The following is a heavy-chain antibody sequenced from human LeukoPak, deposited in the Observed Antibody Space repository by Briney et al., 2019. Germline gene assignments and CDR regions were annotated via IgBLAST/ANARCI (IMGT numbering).Heavy chain of an antibody. CDR1: GFTFSSYS. V-gene: IGHV3-30*03. D-gene: IGHD2-2*01. CDR2: ILYDGTNK. CDR3: ARDRCSITSCYYDY. J-gene: IGHJ4*02. Sequence: GGSLRLSCAASGFTFSSYSMNWVRQAPGKGLEWVAVILYDGTNKYHADSVKGRFTISRDNSKNTLDLQMNSLRAEDTAVYYCARDRCSITSCYYDYWGQGTLVTVSS.